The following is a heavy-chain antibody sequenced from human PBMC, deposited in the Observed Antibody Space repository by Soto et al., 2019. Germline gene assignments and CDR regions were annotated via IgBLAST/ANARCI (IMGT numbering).Heavy chain of an antibody. V-gene: IGHV1-69*13. CDR3: ARGTITIFGVVSYNWFDP. Sequence: GASVKVSCKASGGTFSSYAISWVRQAPGQGREWMGGIIPIFGTANYAQKFQGRVTITADESTSTAYMELSSLRSEDTAVYYCARGTITIFGVVSYNWFDPWGQGXLVTVYS. D-gene: IGHD3-3*01. CDR2: IIPIFGTA. CDR1: GGTFSSYA. J-gene: IGHJ5*02.